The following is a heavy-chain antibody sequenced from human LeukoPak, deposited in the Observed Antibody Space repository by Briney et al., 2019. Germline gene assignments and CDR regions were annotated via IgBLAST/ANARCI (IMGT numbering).Heavy chain of an antibody. Sequence: GASVKVSCKASGYTFTTYYMHWVRQAPGQGLEWMGILNPSGGSTKYAQKFQGRVTMTRDTSTSTVYMELSSLRSDDTAVYYCARENRYCGSTSCYTIDYWGQGTLVTVSS. J-gene: IGHJ4*02. CDR1: GYTFTTYY. CDR3: ARENRYCGSTSCYTIDY. CDR2: LNPSGGST. D-gene: IGHD2-2*02. V-gene: IGHV1-46*01.